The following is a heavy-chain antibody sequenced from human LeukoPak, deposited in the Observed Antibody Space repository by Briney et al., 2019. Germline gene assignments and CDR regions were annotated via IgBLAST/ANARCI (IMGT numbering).Heavy chain of an antibody. CDR1: GYTFTSYG. V-gene: IGHV1-18*01. CDR2: ISAYNGNT. J-gene: IGHJ5*02. CDR3: ARDREGYNWFDP. D-gene: IGHD3-10*01. Sequence: ASVKVSCKASGYTFTSYGISWVRQAPGRGLEWMGRISAYNGNTNYAQKLQGRVTMTTDTSTSTAYMELRSLRSDDTAVYYCARDREGYNWFDPWGRGTLVTVSS.